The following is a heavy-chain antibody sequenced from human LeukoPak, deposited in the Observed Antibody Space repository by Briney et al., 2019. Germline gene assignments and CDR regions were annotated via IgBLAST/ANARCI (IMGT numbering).Heavy chain of an antibody. D-gene: IGHD1-7*01. Sequence: PSGTLSLTCTVSGGSISSYYWSWIRQPPGKGLEWIGYIYYSGSTKYNPSLKSRVTISVDASKTQFSLKLNSVTAADTAVYYCARGSRELYYFDYWGQGTLATVSS. CDR2: IYYSGST. J-gene: IGHJ4*02. CDR1: GGSISSYY. CDR3: ARGSRELYYFDY. V-gene: IGHV4-59*01.